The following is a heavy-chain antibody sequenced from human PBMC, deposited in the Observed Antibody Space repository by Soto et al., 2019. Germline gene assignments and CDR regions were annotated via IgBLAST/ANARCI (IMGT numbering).Heavy chain of an antibody. J-gene: IGHJ6*02. CDR3: GSDAEAYCGGECYSQWLSGRDV. D-gene: IGHD2-21*01. Sequence: QVQLVEPGGGVVQPGRSLRLSCAASGFTFSSYGMHWVRQAPGQGLEWVAVIWSDGSNKYYADSVKGRLTIARDNSKNKLYLKMNRLRVEDAAVYYCGSDAEAYCGGECYSQWLSGRDVWGQGTTVTVSS. V-gene: IGHV3-33*01. CDR2: IWSDGSNK. CDR1: GFTFSSYG.